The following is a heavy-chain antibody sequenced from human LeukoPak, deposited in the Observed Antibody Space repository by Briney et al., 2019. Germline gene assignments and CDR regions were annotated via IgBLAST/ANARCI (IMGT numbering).Heavy chain of an antibody. Sequence: SETLSLTCAVSGGSISSNNWWGWVRQPPGKGLEWIGEIYHSGSPNYNPSLKSRVTISVDTSKNQFSLKLSAVTAADTAVYYCARDRHYYDRSGYLLYGMDVWGQGTTVTVSS. D-gene: IGHD3-22*01. J-gene: IGHJ6*02. V-gene: IGHV4-4*02. CDR2: IYHSGSP. CDR1: GGSISSNNW. CDR3: ARDRHYYDRSGYLLYGMDV.